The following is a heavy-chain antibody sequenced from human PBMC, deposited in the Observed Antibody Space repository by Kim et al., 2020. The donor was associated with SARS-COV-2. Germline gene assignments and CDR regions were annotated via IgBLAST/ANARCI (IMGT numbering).Heavy chain of an antibody. CDR3: ARGGLGIEYYDILTGNGAFDI. Sequence: SETLSLTCTVSGGSISSYYWSWIRQPPGKGLEWIGYIYYSGSTNYNPSLKSRVTISVDTSKNQFSLKLSSVTAADTAVYYCARGGLGIEYYDILTGNGAFDIWGQGTMVTVSS. CDR2: IYYSGST. J-gene: IGHJ3*02. V-gene: IGHV4-59*01. CDR1: GGSISSYY. D-gene: IGHD3-9*01.